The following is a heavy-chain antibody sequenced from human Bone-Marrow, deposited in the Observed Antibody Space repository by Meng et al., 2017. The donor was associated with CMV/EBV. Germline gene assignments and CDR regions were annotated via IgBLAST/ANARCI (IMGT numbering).Heavy chain of an antibody. CDR1: RYTFSIYG. CDR2: ISAWDGNT. V-gene: IGHV1-18*01. J-gene: IGHJ5*02. D-gene: IGHD6-13*01. Sequence: ASVKVSCKTFRYTFSIYGISWVRQAPGQGLEWMGWISAWDGNTKYAQNFQGRVTVTTDKSTSTVYMELRRLRSDDTAIYYCARDRRSSSWYPDWFDPWGQGTLVTVSS. CDR3: ARDRRSSSWYPDWFDP.